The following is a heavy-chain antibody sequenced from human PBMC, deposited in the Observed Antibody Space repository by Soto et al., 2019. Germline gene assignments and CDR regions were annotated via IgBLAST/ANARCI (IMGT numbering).Heavy chain of an antibody. Sequence: GGSLRLSCAASGFTFSSYGMHWVRQAPGKGLEWVAVIPYDGSNKYYADSVKGRFTISRDNSKNTLYLQMNSLRAEDTAVYYCAKVEYFDWLSHFDYWGQGTLVTVSS. CDR1: GFTFSSYG. CDR3: AKVEYFDWLSHFDY. CDR2: IPYDGSNK. V-gene: IGHV3-30*18. D-gene: IGHD3-9*01. J-gene: IGHJ4*02.